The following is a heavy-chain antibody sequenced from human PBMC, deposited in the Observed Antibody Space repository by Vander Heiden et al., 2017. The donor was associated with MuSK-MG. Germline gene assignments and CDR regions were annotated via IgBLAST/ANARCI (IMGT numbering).Heavy chain of an antibody. Sequence: QVQLVQSGAEVKMPGASVKVSCKVSGSSLTELSMHWVRQAPGKGLEWMGGFDPEDGEMIYAQKFQGRVTLIQDTSTDTAYMELSSLRSEDTAVYYCATVRQPWKESYFDYWGQGTLVTVSS. CDR3: ATVRQPWKESYFDY. CDR2: FDPEDGEM. CDR1: GSSLTELS. D-gene: IGHD1-1*01. J-gene: IGHJ4*02. V-gene: IGHV1-24*01.